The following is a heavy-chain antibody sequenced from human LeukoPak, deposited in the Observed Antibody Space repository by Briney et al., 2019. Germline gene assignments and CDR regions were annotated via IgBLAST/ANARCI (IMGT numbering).Heavy chain of an antibody. CDR2: FFYREST. J-gene: IGHJ4*02. CDR1: GGSVSSGGYY. CDR3: AGATGDDEDGSHYFDY. D-gene: IGHD7-27*01. Sequence: SETLSLTCTVSGGSVSSGGYYWTWLRQHPGKGPEWIGYFFYRESTYYNPSLQSRVSMSVDTSKNQFSLRLDSVTAADTAVYYCAGATGDDEDGSHYFDYWGQGILVTVSS. V-gene: IGHV4-31*03.